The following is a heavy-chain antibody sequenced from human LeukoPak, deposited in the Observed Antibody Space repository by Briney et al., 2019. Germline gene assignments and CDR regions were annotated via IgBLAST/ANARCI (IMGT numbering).Heavy chain of an antibody. Sequence: SETLSLTCTVSGGSINSYYWSWIRQTPGMGLEWIGYIFSSGSTNYNPSLKSRVNFSVDMSKNQFSLNLSSVTAADTAVYYCARLTTVTTFDFDYWGQGTLVTVSS. CDR1: GGSINSYY. D-gene: IGHD4-17*01. V-gene: IGHV4-59*01. J-gene: IGHJ4*02. CDR3: ARLTTVTTFDFDY. CDR2: IFSSGST.